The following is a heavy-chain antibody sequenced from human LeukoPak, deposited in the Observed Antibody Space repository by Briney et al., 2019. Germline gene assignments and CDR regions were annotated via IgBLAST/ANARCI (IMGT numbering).Heavy chain of an antibody. CDR2: IDPSDSYT. Sequence: GESLRISCKGSGYSFTSYWISWVRQMPGKGLEWMGRIDPSDSYTNYSPSFQGHVTISADKSISTAYPQWSSLKASDTAMYYCARIYGINNWFDPWGQGTLVTVSS. J-gene: IGHJ5*02. V-gene: IGHV5-10-1*01. D-gene: IGHD1-14*01. CDR1: GYSFTSYW. CDR3: ARIYGINNWFDP.